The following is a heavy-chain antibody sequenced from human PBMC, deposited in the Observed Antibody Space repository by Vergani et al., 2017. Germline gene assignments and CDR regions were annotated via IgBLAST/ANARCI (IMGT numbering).Heavy chain of an antibody. CDR3: ARDSTVTQSPWDY. D-gene: IGHD4-17*01. Sequence: EVQLVESGGGLVQPGGSLRLSCAASGFTFSSYWMSWVRQAPGKGLEWVANIKQDGSEKYYVDSVKGRFTISRDNAKNSLYLQMNSLRAEDTAVYYCARDSTVTQSPWDYWGQGTLVTVSS. CDR1: GFTFSSYW. J-gene: IGHJ4*02. CDR2: IKQDGSEK. V-gene: IGHV3-7*01.